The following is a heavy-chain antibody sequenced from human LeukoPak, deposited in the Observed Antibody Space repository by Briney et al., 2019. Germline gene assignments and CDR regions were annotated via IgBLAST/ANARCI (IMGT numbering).Heavy chain of an antibody. V-gene: IGHV3-48*01. J-gene: IGHJ4*02. CDR2: ISSSSSTI. D-gene: IGHD6-13*01. CDR1: GFTFSSYS. Sequence: GGSLRLSCAASGFTFSSYSVNWVRQAPGKGLEWVSYISSSSSTIYYADSVKGRFTISRDNAKNSLYLQMNSLRAKDTAVYYCARSPGGSSWYGNYWGQGTLVTVSS. CDR3: ARSPGGSSWYGNY.